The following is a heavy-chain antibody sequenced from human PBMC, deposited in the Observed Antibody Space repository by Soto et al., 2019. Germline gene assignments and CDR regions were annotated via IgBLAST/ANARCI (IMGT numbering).Heavy chain of an antibody. J-gene: IGHJ6*02. CDR2: ISYDGIKK. Sequence: QVQLVESGGGVVQPGRSLRLSCEASGFTFYNYAVHWVRQAPGRWLEWLAVISYDGIKKYYADSVKGRFTISRDNSRNTLSLQMNSLTVEDTAVYYCARPIFDFWSGYYYYGMDVWGQGTTVTVSS. D-gene: IGHD3-3*01. CDR1: GFTFYNYA. V-gene: IGHV3-30*04. CDR3: ARPIFDFWSGYYYYGMDV.